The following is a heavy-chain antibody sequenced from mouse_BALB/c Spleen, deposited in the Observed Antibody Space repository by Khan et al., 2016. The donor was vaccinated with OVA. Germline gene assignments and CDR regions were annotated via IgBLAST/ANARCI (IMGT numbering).Heavy chain of an antibody. J-gene: IGHJ3*01. CDR1: GFTFSTYG. V-gene: IGHV5-6*01. CDR3: ARLAYYYDSEGFAY. D-gene: IGHD1-1*01. CDR2: ISSGGSYT. Sequence: EVELVESGGDLVKPEGSLKLSCAASGFTFSTYGMSWVRQTPDKRLEWVATISSGGSYTYYPDSVQGRFTISSDNAKNTLYLQMSSLKSEDTAMFYCARLAYYYDSEGFAYWGQVTLVTVSA.